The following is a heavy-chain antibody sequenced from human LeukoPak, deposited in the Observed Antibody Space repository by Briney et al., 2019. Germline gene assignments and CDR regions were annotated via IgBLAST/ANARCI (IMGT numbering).Heavy chain of an antibody. CDR3: ARGGMGSNDFVKYYYYNLDV. CDR1: GFAFGTYW. J-gene: IGHJ6*04. D-gene: IGHD3-16*01. CDR2: VDTDGSST. Sequence: GGSLRLSCSASGFAFGTYWMHWVRRVPGKGLEWLSRVDTDGSSTTYAVSVRGRFTISRDNAKNTLYLQMNSLRAEDTAVYYCARGGMGSNDFVKYYYYNLDVWGKGTTVTVSS. V-gene: IGHV3-74*03.